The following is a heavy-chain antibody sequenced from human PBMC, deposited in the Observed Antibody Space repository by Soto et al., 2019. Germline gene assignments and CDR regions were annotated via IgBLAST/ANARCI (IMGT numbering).Heavy chain of an antibody. CDR3: ASQPSGWLPQHTASSDMYA. CDR1: GGTFSSYT. V-gene: IGHV1-69*02. J-gene: IGHJ6*04. Sequence: SVKSSCKASGGTFSSYTISWVRQAPGQGLEWMGRITPILGIANYAQKFQGRVTITADKSTSTAYMELSSLRSEDTAVYYCASQPSGWLPQHTASSDMYARAKGTTVPVSS. CDR2: ITPILGIA. D-gene: IGHD5-12*01.